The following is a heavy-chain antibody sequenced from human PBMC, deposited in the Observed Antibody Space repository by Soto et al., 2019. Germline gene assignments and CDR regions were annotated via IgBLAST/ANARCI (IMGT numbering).Heavy chain of an antibody. CDR1: GGSISSGGYY. CDR3: ARDKISYYYDSSGYYYPLPKRPDAFDI. Sequence: SETLSLTCTVSGGSISSGGYYWSWIRQHPGKGLEWIGYIYYSGSTYYNPSLKSRVTISVDTSKNQFSLRLSSVTAADTAVYYCARDKISYYYDSSGYYYPLPKRPDAFDIWGQGTMVTVSS. V-gene: IGHV4-31*03. J-gene: IGHJ3*02. CDR2: IYYSGST. D-gene: IGHD3-22*01.